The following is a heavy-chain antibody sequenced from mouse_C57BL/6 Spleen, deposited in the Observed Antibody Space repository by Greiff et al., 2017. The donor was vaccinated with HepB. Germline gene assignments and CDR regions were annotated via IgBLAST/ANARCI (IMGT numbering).Heavy chain of an antibody. CDR1: GFTFSSYA. Sequence: EVHLVESGGGLVKPGGSLKLSCAASGFTFSSYAMSWVRQTPEKRLEWVATISDGGSYTYYPDNVKGRFTISRDNAKNNPYLQMSHLESEDTAMYYCARDPSRFDVWGTGTTVTVSS. V-gene: IGHV5-4*01. CDR3: ARDPSRFDV. J-gene: IGHJ1*03. CDR2: ISDGGSYT.